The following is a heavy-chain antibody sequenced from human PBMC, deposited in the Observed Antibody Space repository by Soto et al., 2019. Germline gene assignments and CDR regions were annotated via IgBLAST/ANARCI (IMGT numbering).Heavy chain of an antibody. CDR1: GFTFSSYG. D-gene: IGHD6-19*01. V-gene: IGHV3-30*18. Sequence: QVQLVESGGGVVQPGRSLRLSCAASGFTFSSYGMHWVRQAPGKGLEWVAVISYDGSNKYYADSVKGRFTISRDNSKNTLYLQMNSLRAEGTAVYYCAKAISGWYYDYWGQGTLVTVSS. CDR2: ISYDGSNK. CDR3: AKAISGWYYDY. J-gene: IGHJ4*02.